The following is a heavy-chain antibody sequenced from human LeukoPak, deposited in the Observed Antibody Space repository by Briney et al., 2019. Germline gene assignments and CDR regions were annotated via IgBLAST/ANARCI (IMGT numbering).Heavy chain of an antibody. D-gene: IGHD2-21*02. CDR1: GFTFSSYG. CDR3: AKDPLAYCGGDCYPTHVDY. Sequence: GGSLRLSCAASGFTFSSYGMHWVRQAPGKGLEWVAFIRYDGSNKYYADSVKGRFTISRDNSKNTLYLQMNSLRAEDTAVYYCAKDPLAYCGGDCYPTHVDYWCQGTLVTVSS. CDR2: IRYDGSNK. J-gene: IGHJ4*02. V-gene: IGHV3-30*02.